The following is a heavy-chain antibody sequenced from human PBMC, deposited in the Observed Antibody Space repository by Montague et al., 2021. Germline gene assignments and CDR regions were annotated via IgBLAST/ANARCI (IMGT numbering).Heavy chain of an antibody. Sequence: SLRLSCAVSGFTFSLYAMNWVRQAPGKGLEWVSAISGSGGKTYYADSVKGRFTISRDNSKNTVYLQMNSLRADDTAVYYCANNIHFDYWGQGTLVTVSS. CDR1: GFTFSLYA. J-gene: IGHJ4*02. CDR2: ISGSGGKT. CDR3: ANNIHFDY. V-gene: IGHV3-23*01.